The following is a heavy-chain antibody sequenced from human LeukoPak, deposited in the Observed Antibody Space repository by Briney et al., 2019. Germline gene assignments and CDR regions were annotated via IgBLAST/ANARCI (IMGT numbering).Heavy chain of an antibody. CDR3: TRPSGSYSNTDY. V-gene: IGHV3-73*01. CDR2: IRSKANSYAT. Sequence: GGSLRLSCAASGFTFSGSAMHWVRQASGKGLEWVGRIRSKANSYATAYAASVKGRFTISRDDSKNTAYLQMNSLKTEATAVYYCTRPSGSYSNTDYWGQGTLVTVSS. D-gene: IGHD1-26*01. CDR1: GFTFSGSA. J-gene: IGHJ4*02.